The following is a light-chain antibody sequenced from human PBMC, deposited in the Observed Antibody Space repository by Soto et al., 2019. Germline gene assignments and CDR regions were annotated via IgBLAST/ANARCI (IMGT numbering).Light chain of an antibody. CDR2: GAS. V-gene: IGKV3-20*01. CDR3: QEYGSSPYLT. J-gene: IGKJ4*01. CDR1: QSVGSSY. Sequence: EIVLTQSPGTLSLSPGERATLSCRASQSVGSSYLAWYQQKPGQAPRLLIYGASSRATGIPDRFSGSGSGTDFTLTISRLEPEDFAVYYCQEYGSSPYLTFGGGTKLEIK.